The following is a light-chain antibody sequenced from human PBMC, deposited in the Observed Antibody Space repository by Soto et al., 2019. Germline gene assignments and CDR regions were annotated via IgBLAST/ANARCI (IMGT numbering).Light chain of an antibody. CDR3: ETWGTNSWV. J-gene: IGLJ3*02. Sequence: QSVLTQSSSASASLGSSVKFSCTLSSGHSSYIIAWPQQQPWQANRSLMMLEHSGSHHKGSGVPDRFSCSGSGADPYLTLYNVQVADDADNSCETWGTNSWVFGGGTKLTVL. CDR1: SGHSSYI. CDR2: LEHSGSH. V-gene: IGLV4-60*02.